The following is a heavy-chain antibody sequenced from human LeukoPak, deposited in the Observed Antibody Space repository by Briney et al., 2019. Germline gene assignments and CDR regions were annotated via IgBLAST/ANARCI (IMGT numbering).Heavy chain of an antibody. J-gene: IGHJ4*02. CDR3: ARSGGSSSLGY. CDR1: GFTFSNYP. Sequence: PGESLRLSCAASGFTFSNYPMSWVRQAPGKGLVWVSHINTDGSSTTYADSVKGRLTISRDNAKNTLYLQMNSLRAEDTAVYYCARSGGSSSLGYWGQGTLVTVSS. CDR2: INTDGSST. D-gene: IGHD6-6*01. V-gene: IGHV3-74*01.